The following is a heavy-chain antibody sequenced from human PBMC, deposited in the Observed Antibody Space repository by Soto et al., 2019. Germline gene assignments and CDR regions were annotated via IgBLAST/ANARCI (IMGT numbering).Heavy chain of an antibody. CDR1: GYTFSSYG. CDR3: VRGGFAYGYLDY. J-gene: IGHJ4*02. V-gene: IGHV1-18*01. CDR2: ISTYNVDT. D-gene: IGHD5-18*01. Sequence: VKVSCKTSGYTFSSYGIVWVRQAPGQGLEWMGWISTYNVDTKYADKFQGRLTMSSDTSTTTAFMELRRLRSDDTAVYYCVRGGFAYGYLDYWGQGTLVTVS.